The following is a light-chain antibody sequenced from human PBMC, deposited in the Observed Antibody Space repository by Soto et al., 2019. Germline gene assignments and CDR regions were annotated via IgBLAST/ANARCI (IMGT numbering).Light chain of an antibody. J-gene: IGLJ2*01. CDR2: DVN. Sequence: QSALTQPRSVSGSPGQSVTISCTGATSDVGGSDYVSWYQHHPGKAPELMLYDVNKRPSGVPDRFSGSKSGNTASLTISGLQPEDEADYYCCSYAGSSLVFGGGTKLTVL. V-gene: IGLV2-11*01. CDR1: TSDVGGSDY. CDR3: CSYAGSSLV.